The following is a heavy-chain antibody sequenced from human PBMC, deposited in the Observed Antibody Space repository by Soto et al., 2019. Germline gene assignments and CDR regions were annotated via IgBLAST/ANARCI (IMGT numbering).Heavy chain of an antibody. V-gene: IGHV3-30*18. D-gene: IGHD1-26*01. CDR3: AKDMWYSGISTVDY. CDR2: ISYDGSNK. J-gene: IGHJ4*02. Sequence: PGGSLRLSCAASGFTFSSYGMHWVRQAPGKGLEWVAVISYDGSNKYYADSVKGRFTISRDNSKNTLYLQMNSLRAEDTAIYYCAKDMWYSGISTVDYWGQGSLVTVSS. CDR1: GFTFSSYG.